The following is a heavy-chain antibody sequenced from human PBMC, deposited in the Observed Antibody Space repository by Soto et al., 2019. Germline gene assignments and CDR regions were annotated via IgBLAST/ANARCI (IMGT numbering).Heavy chain of an antibody. V-gene: IGHV4-59*01. J-gene: IGHJ4*02. CDR3: ARSLEDVVDYGDYGFDY. Sequence: QVQLQESGPGLVKPSETLSLTCTVSGGSISSYYWSWIRQPPGKGLEWIGYIYYSGSTNYNPSLKSRVTISVDTYKNQFSLKLSSVTAADTAVYYCARSLEDVVDYGDYGFDYWGQGTLVTVSS. CDR1: GGSISSYY. CDR2: IYYSGST. D-gene: IGHD4-17*01.